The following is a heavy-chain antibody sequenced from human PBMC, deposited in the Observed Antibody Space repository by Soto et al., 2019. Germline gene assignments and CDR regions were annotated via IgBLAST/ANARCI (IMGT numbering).Heavy chain of an antibody. D-gene: IGHD2-15*01. Sequence: GGSLRLSSAASGFTFNNYAMHWVRQAPGKGLEWVSSISWNSNIIGYADSVKGRFTISRDNAKNSLYLQMNSLRPEDTALYYCAKGGPDGFCSGGRCYFDYWGQGTLVTVSS. CDR1: GFTFNNYA. V-gene: IGHV3-9*01. J-gene: IGHJ4*02. CDR2: ISWNSNII. CDR3: AKGGPDGFCSGGRCYFDY.